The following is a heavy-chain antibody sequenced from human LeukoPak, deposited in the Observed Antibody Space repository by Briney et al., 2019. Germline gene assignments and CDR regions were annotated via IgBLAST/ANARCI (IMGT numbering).Heavy chain of an antibody. J-gene: IGHJ3*02. CDR2: IKKDGSEK. CDR1: GFTFSSYG. D-gene: IGHD2-15*01. V-gene: IGHV3-7*01. Sequence: PGGSLRLSCAASGFTFSSYGMHWVRQAPGKGLEWVADIKKDGSEKYYVDSVKGRFTISRQNAKNSLFLQMNSLRAEDTAVYYCARHRSGGSQDDAFDIWGQGTMVTVSS. CDR3: ARHRSGGSQDDAFDI.